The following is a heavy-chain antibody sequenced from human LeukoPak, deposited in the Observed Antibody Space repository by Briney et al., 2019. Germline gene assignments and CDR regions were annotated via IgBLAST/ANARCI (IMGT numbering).Heavy chain of an antibody. D-gene: IGHD2-8*01. CDR3: ARNYCTNGVCRDY. V-gene: IGHV4-34*01. J-gene: IGHJ4*02. Sequence: TSETLSLTCAVYGGSFSGYYWSWIRQPPGKGLEWIGEINHSGSTNYNPSLKSRVNISVDTSKNQFSLKLSSVTAADTAVYYCARNYCTNGVCRDYWGQGTLVTVSS. CDR2: INHSGST. CDR1: GGSFSGYY.